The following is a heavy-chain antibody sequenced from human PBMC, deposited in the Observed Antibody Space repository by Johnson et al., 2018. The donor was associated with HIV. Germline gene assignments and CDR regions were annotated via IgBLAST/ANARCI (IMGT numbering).Heavy chain of an antibody. CDR3: AKVMTASSVNSFGGVIDASDI. CDR1: GFTFSSYA. J-gene: IGHJ3*02. D-gene: IGHD3-16*01. Sequence: QVQLVESGGGVVQPGRSLRLSCAASGFTFSSYAMHWVRQAPGTGLEWVAVISYDGSNKYYADSVKGRFTISRDNSKHTLHLQMNSLRAADTAVYYCAKVMTASSVNSFGGVIDASDIWGQGTMVTVS. CDR2: ISYDGSNK. V-gene: IGHV3-30*04.